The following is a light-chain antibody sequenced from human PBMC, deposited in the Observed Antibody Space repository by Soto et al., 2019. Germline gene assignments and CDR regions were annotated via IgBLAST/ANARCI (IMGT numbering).Light chain of an antibody. V-gene: IGLV2-14*01. CDR1: SSDVGGYNY. Sequence: QSALTQPASVSGSPGQSITISCTGTSSDVGGYNYVSWYQQHPGKVPKLIIYEVSNRPSGVSNRFSASKSGNTASLTISGLQAEDEADYYCSSYTSSSTQVFGTGTKLTV. J-gene: IGLJ1*01. CDR3: SSYTSSSTQV. CDR2: EVS.